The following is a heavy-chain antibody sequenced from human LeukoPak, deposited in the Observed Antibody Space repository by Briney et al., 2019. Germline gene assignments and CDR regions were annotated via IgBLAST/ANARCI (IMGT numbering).Heavy chain of an antibody. CDR2: IYHSGST. Sequence: SETLSLTCAVSGYSISSGYYWGWIRQPPGKGLEWIGSIYHSGSTYYNPSLKSRVTISVDTSKNQFSLKLSSVTAADTAVYYCARGKRPFYYYTDVWGKGTTVTVSS. CDR1: GYSISSGYY. CDR3: ARGKRPFYYYTDV. V-gene: IGHV4-38-2*01. J-gene: IGHJ6*03.